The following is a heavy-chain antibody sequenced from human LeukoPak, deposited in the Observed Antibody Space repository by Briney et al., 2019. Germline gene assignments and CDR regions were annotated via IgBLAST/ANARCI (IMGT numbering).Heavy chain of an antibody. V-gene: IGHV3-20*01. J-gene: IGHJ4*02. CDR3: ARDMSGYSYASPGY. D-gene: IGHD5-18*01. CDR1: GFTFDDYG. CDR2: INWNGGST. Sequence: PGGSLRLSCAASGFTFDDYGMSWVRQVPGKGLEWVSGINWNGGSTGYADSVKGRFTISRDNAKNSLYLQMNSLRVEDTALYHCARDMSGYSYASPGYWGQGTLVTVSS.